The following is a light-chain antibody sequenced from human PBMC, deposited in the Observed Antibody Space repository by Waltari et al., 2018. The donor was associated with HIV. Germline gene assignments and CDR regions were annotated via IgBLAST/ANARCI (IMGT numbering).Light chain of an antibody. V-gene: IGLV1-47*01. CDR1: DSTIGSHY. CDR3: GAWDDNLRGV. CDR2: KNN. Sequence: QAVLTQTPSASASPGQKITISCSGSDSTIGSHYGYWYHQFPGRAPKLLLYKNNHRSSGVPDRFSGSKSGTSASLTISGLRSEDEGTYFCGAWDDNLRGVFGGGTRVTVL. J-gene: IGLJ2*01.